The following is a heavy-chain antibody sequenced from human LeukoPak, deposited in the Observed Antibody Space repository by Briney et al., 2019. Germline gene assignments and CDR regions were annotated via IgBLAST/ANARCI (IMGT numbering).Heavy chain of an antibody. V-gene: IGHV1-18*01. CDR2: ISAYNGNT. J-gene: IGHJ4*02. Sequence: ASVKVSCKASGYTFTSYGISWVRQAPGQGLEWMGWISAYNGNTNYAQKLQGRVTMTTDTSTGTAYMELRSLRSDDTAVYYCARTRNRNYYGSGSYGCFDYWGQGTLVTVSS. CDR3: ARTRNRNYYGSGSYGCFDY. D-gene: IGHD3-10*01. CDR1: GYTFTSYG.